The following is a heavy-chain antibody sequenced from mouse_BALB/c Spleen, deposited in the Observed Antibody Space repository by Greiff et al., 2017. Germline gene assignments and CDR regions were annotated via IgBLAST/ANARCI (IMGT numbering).Heavy chain of an antibody. J-gene: IGHJ1*01. CDR3: ARPYSDWYFDV. CDR1: GFNIKDYY. V-gene: IGHV14-1*02. Sequence: VQLKQSGAELVRPGALVKLSCKASGFNIKDYYMHWVKQRPEQGLEWIGWIDPENGNTIYDPKFQGKASITADTSSNTAYLQLSSLTSEDTAVYYCARPYSDWYFDVWGAGTTVTVSS. CDR2: IDPENGNT. D-gene: IGHD6-5*01.